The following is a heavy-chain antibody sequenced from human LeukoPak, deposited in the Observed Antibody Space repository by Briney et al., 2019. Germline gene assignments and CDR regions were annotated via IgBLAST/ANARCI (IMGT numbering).Heavy chain of an antibody. CDR1: GGSFSGYY. V-gene: IGHV4-34*01. J-gene: IGHJ4*02. D-gene: IGHD2-15*01. CDR3: ARGNDHHTPSERGDCSGGSCSTETYYFDY. Sequence: SETLSLTCAVYGGSFSGYYWSWIRQPPGKGLEWIGEINHSGSTNYNPSLKSRVTISVDTSKNQFSLKLSSVTAADTAVYYCARGNDHHTPSERGDCSGGSCSTETYYFDYWGQGTLVTVSS. CDR2: INHSGST.